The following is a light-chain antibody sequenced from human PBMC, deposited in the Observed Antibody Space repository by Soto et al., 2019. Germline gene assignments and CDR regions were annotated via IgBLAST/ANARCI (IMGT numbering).Light chain of an antibody. Sequence: QLVLTQSPSAFASLEASVKLTCTVSSGHSNYAIAWHQQQPEKGPRYLMKLNRDGSHSKGDLSTNRFSGSSSGAERYLTISSLQSEDEADYYCQTWGTGIVIFGGGTKLTVL. V-gene: IGLV4-69*01. CDR3: QTWGTGIVI. CDR1: SGHSNYA. J-gene: IGLJ2*01. CDR2: LNRDGSH.